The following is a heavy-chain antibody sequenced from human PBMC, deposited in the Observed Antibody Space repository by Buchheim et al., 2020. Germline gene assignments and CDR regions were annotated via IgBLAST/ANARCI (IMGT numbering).Heavy chain of an antibody. J-gene: IGHJ6*03. D-gene: IGHD2-2*01. CDR3: AKCSETPAAMLVSEYNYYYYYYMDV. CDR2: ISGSGTTT. Sequence: EVQLLESGGGLVQPGGSLRLSCAASGFTFSSYAMSWVRQAPGKGLEWVSSISGSGTTTYYADSVKGRFTISRDTAISRDNSKNTVYLQMNALTADDTAVYFCAKCSETPAAMLVSEYNYYYYYYMDVWGKGTT. CDR1: GFTFSSYA. V-gene: IGHV3-23*01.